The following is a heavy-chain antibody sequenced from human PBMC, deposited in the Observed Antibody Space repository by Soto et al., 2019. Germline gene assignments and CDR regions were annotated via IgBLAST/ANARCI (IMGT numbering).Heavy chain of an antibody. CDR1: GCSINSGGYC. J-gene: IGHJ4*02. V-gene: IGHV4-31*03. CDR3: SRGILV. CDR2: ISYGGST. D-gene: IGHD5-18*01. Sequence: QVQLQESGPGLVKPSQTLSLTCTVSGCSINSGGYCWSRIRQHPGQGLDWIGCISYGGSTSYNPSLKSRVTISVDTSKNQFSLKLTSVTAAATAVYYCSRGILVWGQGALITVSS.